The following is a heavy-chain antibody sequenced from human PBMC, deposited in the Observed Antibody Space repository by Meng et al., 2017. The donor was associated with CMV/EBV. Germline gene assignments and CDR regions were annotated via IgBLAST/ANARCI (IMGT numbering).Heavy chain of an antibody. D-gene: IGHD6-13*01. Sequence: SVKASCNATGGTFSSYAISWVRQAPGQGLNWMGGIIPIFGTATYAQKIKGRVTITTDESTSTAYMELGSLRSEDTAVYYCARFPFRVAAAGTIVDYYYGMDVWGQGTTVTVSS. J-gene: IGHJ6*02. V-gene: IGHV1-69*05. CDR1: GGTFSSYA. CDR2: IIPIFGTA. CDR3: ARFPFRVAAAGTIVDYYYGMDV.